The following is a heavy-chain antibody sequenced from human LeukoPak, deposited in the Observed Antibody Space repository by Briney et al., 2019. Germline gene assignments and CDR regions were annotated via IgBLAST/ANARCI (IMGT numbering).Heavy chain of an antibody. CDR3: AKDRGLGKARRITMVRGVIRYYYYGMDV. CDR2: ISWNSGSI. J-gene: IGHJ6*02. V-gene: IGHV3-9*01. Sequence: PGGSLRLSCAASGFTFSSYAMSWVRQAPGKGLEWVSGISWNSGSIGYADSVKGRFTISRDNAKNSLYLQMNSLRAEDTALYYCAKDRGLGKARRITMVRGVIRYYYYGMDVWGQGTTVTVSS. CDR1: GFTFSSYA. D-gene: IGHD3-10*01.